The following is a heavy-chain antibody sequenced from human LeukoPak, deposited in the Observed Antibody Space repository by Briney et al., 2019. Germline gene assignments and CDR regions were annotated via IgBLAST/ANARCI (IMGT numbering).Heavy chain of an antibody. Sequence: PSETLSLTCAVYGGSFSGYYWSWIRQPPGKGLEWIGEINHSGSTNYNPSLKSRVTMSVDTSKNQFSLKMSSVTAADTAVYYCARDLTLWPYNWFDRWGQGILVTVSS. D-gene: IGHD3-10*01. CDR3: ARDLTLWPYNWFDR. J-gene: IGHJ5*02. CDR2: INHSGST. V-gene: IGHV4-34*01. CDR1: GGSFSGYY.